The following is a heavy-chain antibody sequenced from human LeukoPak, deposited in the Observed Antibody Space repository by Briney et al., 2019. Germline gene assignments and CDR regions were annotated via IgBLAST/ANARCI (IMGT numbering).Heavy chain of an antibody. D-gene: IGHD3-16*01. V-gene: IGHV3-15*01. CDR1: GFTFSNAW. CDR3: TTDTARWLITFGGVIDY. J-gene: IGHJ4*02. Sequence: GGSLRLSCAASGFTFSNAWMSWVRQAPGKGLEWVGRIKTKTDGGTTDCAAPVKGRFTISRDDSKNTLYLQMNSLITEDTAVYYCTTDTARWLITFGGVIDYWGQGTLVTVSS. CDR2: IKTKTDGGTT.